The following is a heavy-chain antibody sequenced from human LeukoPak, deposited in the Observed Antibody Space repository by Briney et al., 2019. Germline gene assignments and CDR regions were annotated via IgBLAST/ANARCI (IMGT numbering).Heavy chain of an antibody. J-gene: IGHJ4*02. CDR3: ARGGLYSSTYYY. CDR1: GLTLSNYY. CDR2: FTSGDNTI. V-gene: IGHV3-11*01. D-gene: IGHD6-13*01. Sequence: GGSLRLSCAASGLTLSNYYMNWIRQAPGKALEWFSCFTSGDNTIYYADSVKGRFTISRDDAMNSLYLQMNSLRAEDTAVYYCARGGLYSSTYYYWGQGTLVTVSS.